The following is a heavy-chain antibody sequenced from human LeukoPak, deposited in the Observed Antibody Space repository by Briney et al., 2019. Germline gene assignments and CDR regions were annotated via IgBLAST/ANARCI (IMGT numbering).Heavy chain of an antibody. CDR3: ARMYYDFWSGYPYYFDY. CDR2: ISSTSKTI. D-gene: IGHD3-3*01. Sequence: GGSLRLSCAASGFSFSNYGMTWVRQAPGKGLEWISYISSTSKTITYADSVKGRFSISRDNAKNSLYLQMSSLRAEDTAVYYCARMYYDFWSGYPYYFDYWGQGTLVTVSS. CDR1: GFSFSNYG. V-gene: IGHV3-48*01. J-gene: IGHJ4*02.